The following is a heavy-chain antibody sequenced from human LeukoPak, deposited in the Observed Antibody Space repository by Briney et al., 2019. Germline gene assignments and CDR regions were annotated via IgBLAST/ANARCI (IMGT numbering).Heavy chain of an antibody. CDR3: ARDGLNVRY. CDR2: INAKTGDT. D-gene: IGHD3-10*02. Sequence: ASVKVSCKASGYTFTGYYLHWVRQAPGQGLEWMGRINAKTGDTNVTQKFQGRVTMTRDTSVSTVYMELTRLKSDDTAMYYCARDGLNVRYWGQGTLVIVSS. V-gene: IGHV1-2*06. CDR1: GYTFTGYY. J-gene: IGHJ4*02.